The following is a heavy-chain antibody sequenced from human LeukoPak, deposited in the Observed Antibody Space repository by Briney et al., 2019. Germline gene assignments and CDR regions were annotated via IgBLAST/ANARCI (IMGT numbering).Heavy chain of an antibody. V-gene: IGHV1-8*03. Sequence: ASVKVSCKASGYTFTSYDINWVRQATGQGLEWMGWMNPNSGNTGYAQKFQGRVTIIRNTSISTAYMELSSLRSEDTAVYYCARGPKMGGFTIFGARRAFDIWGQGTTVSVSS. D-gene: IGHD3-3*01. CDR2: MNPNSGNT. CDR1: GYTFTSYD. J-gene: IGHJ3*02. CDR3: ARGPKMGGFTIFGARRAFDI.